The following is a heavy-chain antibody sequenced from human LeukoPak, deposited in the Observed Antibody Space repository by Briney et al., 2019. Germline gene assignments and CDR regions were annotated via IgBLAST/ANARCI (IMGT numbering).Heavy chain of an antibody. J-gene: IGHJ4*02. CDR2: INHSGST. V-gene: IGHV4-34*01. CDR3: ARGKGVITMVRGVIITHPRDFDY. D-gene: IGHD3-10*01. Sequence: PSETLSLTCAVYGGSFSGYYWSWIRQPPGKGLEWIEEINHSGSTNYNPSIKSRVTISVDTSKNQFSLKLSSVTAADTAVYYCARGKGVITMVRGVIITHPRDFDYWGQGTLVTVSS. CDR1: GGSFSGYY.